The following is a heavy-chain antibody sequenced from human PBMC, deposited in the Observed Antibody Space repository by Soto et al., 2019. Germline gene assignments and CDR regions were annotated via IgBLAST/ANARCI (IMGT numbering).Heavy chain of an antibody. CDR3: AREGRCSGGSCYFWFDP. CDR2: IYYSGST. CDR1: GGSISSYY. J-gene: IGHJ5*02. D-gene: IGHD2-15*01. V-gene: IGHV4-59*01. Sequence: QVQLQESGPGLVKPSETLSLTCTVSGGSISSYYWSWIRQPPGKGLEWIGYIYYSGSTNYNPSLKSRVTISVDTSKNHFSLKLSSVTAADTAVYYCAREGRCSGGSCYFWFDPWGQGTLVTVSS.